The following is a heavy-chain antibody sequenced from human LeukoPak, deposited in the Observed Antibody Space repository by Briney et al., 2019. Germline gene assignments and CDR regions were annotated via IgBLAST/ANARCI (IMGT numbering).Heavy chain of an antibody. V-gene: IGHV3-11*01. Sequence: GGSLRLSCAASGFTFSDYYMSWIRQAPGKGLEWVSYISSSGSTIYYADSVKGRFTISRDNAKNSLYLQMNSLRAEDTAVYYCARDFSTHERLWFGGGFDPWGQGTLVTVSS. CDR2: ISSSGSTI. J-gene: IGHJ5*02. D-gene: IGHD3-10*01. CDR3: ARDFSTHERLWFGGGFDP. CDR1: GFTFSDYY.